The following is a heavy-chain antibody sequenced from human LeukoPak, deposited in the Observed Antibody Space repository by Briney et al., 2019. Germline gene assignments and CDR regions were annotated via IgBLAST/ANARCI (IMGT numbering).Heavy chain of an antibody. J-gene: IGHJ4*02. Sequence: GGSLRLSCAASGFTFSSCAMTWVRQAPGKGLEWVASITGDGTRTYYTDSVKGRFTISRDNSKNTLYLQMNSLRADETAIYYCASRPRADMGPLDYWGQGTLVTVSS. CDR1: GFTFSSCA. CDR3: ASRPRADMGPLDY. D-gene: IGHD1-14*01. CDR2: ITGDGTRT. V-gene: IGHV3-23*01.